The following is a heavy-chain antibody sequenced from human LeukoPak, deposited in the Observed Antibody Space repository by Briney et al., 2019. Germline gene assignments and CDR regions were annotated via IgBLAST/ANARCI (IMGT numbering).Heavy chain of an antibody. J-gene: IGHJ4*02. CDR2: VKQDGSEK. Sequence: GGSLRLSCTASGFTFSTYWMTWVRQAPGKGLEWVANVKQDGSEKLYVDSVKGRFTISRDNAKNSLFLQMNSLRAEDTAVYYCARSHGDYWGQGALVTVSS. CDR1: GFTFSTYW. V-gene: IGHV3-7*03. CDR3: ARSHGDY.